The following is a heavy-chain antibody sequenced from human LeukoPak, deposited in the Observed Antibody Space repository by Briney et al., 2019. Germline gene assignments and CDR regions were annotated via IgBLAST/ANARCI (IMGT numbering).Heavy chain of an antibody. D-gene: IGHD3-10*01. J-gene: IGHJ6*02. V-gene: IGHV3-23*01. CDR1: GFTFSSYA. CDR3: AKAPGITMVYYYGMDV. Sequence: GESLRLSCAASGFTFSSYAMSWVRQAPGKGLEWVSAISGSGGSTYYADSVKGRFTISRDNSKNTLYLQMNSLRAEDTAVYYCAKAPGITMVYYYGMDVWGQGTTVTVSS. CDR2: ISGSGGST.